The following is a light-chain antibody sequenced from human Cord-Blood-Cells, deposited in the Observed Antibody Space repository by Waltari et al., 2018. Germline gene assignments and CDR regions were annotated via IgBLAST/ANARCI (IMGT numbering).Light chain of an antibody. CDR1: QSISSW. Sequence: DLQMTQSPYTLSASVGDRFTITCRASQSISSWLAWYQQKPGTAPKLLIYKASSLESGVPSRFSGSGSGTEFTLTISSLQPDDFATYYCQQYNSYSPLTFGGGTKVEIK. CDR3: QQYNSYSPLT. CDR2: KAS. V-gene: IGKV1-5*03. J-gene: IGKJ4*01.